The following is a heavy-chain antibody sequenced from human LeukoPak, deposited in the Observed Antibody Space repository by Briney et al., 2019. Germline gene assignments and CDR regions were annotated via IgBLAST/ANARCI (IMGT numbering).Heavy chain of an antibody. D-gene: IGHD6-13*01. CDR1: GGSISSYH. J-gene: IGHJ5*02. CDR2: IYYSGST. CDR3: ARVHSSWYVDWFDP. V-gene: IGHV4-59*01. Sequence: SETLSLTCTVSGGSISSYHWSWIRQPPGKGLEWIGYIYYSGSTNYNPALKSRVTISVDTSKNQFSLKLSSVTAADTAVYYCARVHSSWYVDWFDPWGQGTLVTVSS.